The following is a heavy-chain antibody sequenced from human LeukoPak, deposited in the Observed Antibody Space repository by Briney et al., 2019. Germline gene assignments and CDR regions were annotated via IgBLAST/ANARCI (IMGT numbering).Heavy chain of an antibody. CDR1: GFSFSDYG. V-gene: IGHV3-30*18. CDR2: ISYDGSNK. CDR3: AKGGYYYYGMDV. J-gene: IGHJ6*02. Sequence: PGRSLRLSCAASGFSFSDYGMHWVRQAPGKGLEWVAVISYDGSNKYYADSVKGRFTISRDNSKNTLYLQMNSLRAEDTAVYYCAKGGYYYYGMDVWGQGTTVTVSS.